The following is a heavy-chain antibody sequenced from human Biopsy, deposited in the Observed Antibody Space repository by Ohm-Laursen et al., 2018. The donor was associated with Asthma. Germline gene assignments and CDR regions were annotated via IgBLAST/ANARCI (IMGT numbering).Heavy chain of an antibody. J-gene: IGHJ4*02. D-gene: IGHD2-21*01. Sequence: SLRLSRAASGFTFDDYGMHWVRQAPGKGLEWVSGISWNSGSIGYADSVKGRFTISRDNAKNPLYLQMNSLRVEDTALYYCAKATLGDIGKDYWGQGTLVTVSS. CDR3: AKATLGDIGKDY. CDR1: GFTFDDYG. V-gene: IGHV3-9*01. CDR2: ISWNSGSI.